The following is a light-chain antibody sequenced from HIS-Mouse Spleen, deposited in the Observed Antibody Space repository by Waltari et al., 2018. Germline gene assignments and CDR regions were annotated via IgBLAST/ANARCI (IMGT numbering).Light chain of an antibody. V-gene: IGKV1-8*01. CDR2: AAS. CDR3: QQYYSYPYT. J-gene: IGKJ2*01. CDR1: QGISSY. Sequence: AIRMTQSPSSLSASTGDRVTITCRASQGISSYLAWYQQKPGKAPKLLLYAASTVQSGVPSRFSGSGSGTDFTLTISCLQSEDFATYYCQQYYSYPYTFGQGTKLEIK.